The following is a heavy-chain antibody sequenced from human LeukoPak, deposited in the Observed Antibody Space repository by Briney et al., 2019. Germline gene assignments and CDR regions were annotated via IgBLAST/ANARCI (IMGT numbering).Heavy chain of an antibody. Sequence: ASVKVSCKASGDTFTSYGISWVRQAPGQGLEWMGWISAYNGNTKYAQKFQGRVTMTRNTSISTAYMELSSLRSEDTAVYYCARGGYSGSYSEYFQHWGQGTLVTVSS. CDR3: ARGGYSGSYSEYFQH. CDR1: GDTFTSYG. V-gene: IGHV1-18*01. J-gene: IGHJ1*01. CDR2: ISAYNGNT. D-gene: IGHD1-26*01.